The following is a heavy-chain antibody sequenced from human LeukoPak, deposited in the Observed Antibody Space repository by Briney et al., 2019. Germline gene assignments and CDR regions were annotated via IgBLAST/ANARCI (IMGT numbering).Heavy chain of an antibody. CDR3: GDRYGH. J-gene: IGHJ4*02. D-gene: IGHD5-18*01. Sequence: GGSLRLSCAASGFTFSSYAMHWVRQAPGKGLEWVAVISYDGSNKYYADSVKGRFTISRDNSKNTLYLQMNSLRAEDTAVYYCGDRYGHWGQGTLVTVSS. V-gene: IGHV3-30*04. CDR2: ISYDGSNK. CDR1: GFTFSSYA.